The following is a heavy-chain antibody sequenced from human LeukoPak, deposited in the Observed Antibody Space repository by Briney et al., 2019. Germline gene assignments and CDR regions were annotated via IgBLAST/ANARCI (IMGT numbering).Heavy chain of an antibody. CDR1: VGSISNSIYY. Sequence: PSETLSLTCILSVGSISNSIYYWGWVRQPPGKGLEWVGSIYYSGSAYYNPSLKCRVTISVDTSKNQFSLKLTSVTAADTAVYYCARHWVVTPNYWGQGTLVTVSS. J-gene: IGHJ4*02. CDR3: ARHWVVTPNY. CDR2: IYYSGSA. D-gene: IGHD4-23*01. V-gene: IGHV4-39*01.